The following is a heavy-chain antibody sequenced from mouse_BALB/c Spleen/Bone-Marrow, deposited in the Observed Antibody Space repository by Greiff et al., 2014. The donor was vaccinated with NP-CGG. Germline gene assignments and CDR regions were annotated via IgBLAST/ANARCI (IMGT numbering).Heavy chain of an antibody. V-gene: IGHV1S81*02. Sequence: VQLVESGAELVKPGASVKLPCKASGYTFTSYWMHWVKQRPGQGLEWIGEINPSNGRTNYNETFKGKATLTVDKSSTTAYMQLSSLTSDDSAVYYCARYGNYDAMDYWGQGTSVTVSS. CDR3: ARYGNYDAMDY. D-gene: IGHD2-1*01. CDR2: INPSNGRT. J-gene: IGHJ4*01. CDR1: GYTFTSYW.